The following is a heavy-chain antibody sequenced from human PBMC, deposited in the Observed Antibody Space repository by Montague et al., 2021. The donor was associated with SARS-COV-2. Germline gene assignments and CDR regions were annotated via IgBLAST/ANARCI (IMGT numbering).Heavy chain of an antibody. D-gene: IGHD3-3*01. CDR2: ICHSGST. CDR3: ARDVRYYDFWSGRAQTSPDY. CDR1: GYSISSGYY. J-gene: IGHJ4*02. Sequence: SETLSLTCTVSGYSISSGYYWGWIRQPPGKGLEWIGSICHSGSTYYNPFLKSRVTISVDTSKNQFSLKLSSVTAADTAVYYCARDVRYYDFWSGRAQTSPDYWGQGTLVTVSS. V-gene: IGHV4-38-2*02.